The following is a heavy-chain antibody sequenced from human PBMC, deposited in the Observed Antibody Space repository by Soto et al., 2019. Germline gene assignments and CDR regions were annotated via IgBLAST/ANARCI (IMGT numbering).Heavy chain of an antibody. J-gene: IGHJ4*02. CDR2: ISSSSSTI. CDR3: ASAYGDYQGYFDS. CDR1: GFTFSSYS. V-gene: IGHV3-48*01. Sequence: EVQLVESGGGLVQPGGSLSLSCAASGFTFSSYSMNWVRQAPEKGLEWVSYISSSSSTIYYADSVKGRFTISRDNAKNSLCLQMNSLRAEDTAVYYCASAYGDYQGYFDSWGQGTLVTVSS. D-gene: IGHD4-17*01.